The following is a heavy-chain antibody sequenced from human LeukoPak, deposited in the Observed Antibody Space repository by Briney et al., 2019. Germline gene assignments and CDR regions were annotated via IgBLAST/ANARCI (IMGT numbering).Heavy chain of an antibody. D-gene: IGHD6-19*01. Sequence: PSETLSLTCAVSGGSISSSNWWSWVRQPPGKGLEWIGEIYHSGSTNYNPSLKSRVTISVDKSKNQFSLKLSSVTAADTAVYYCARLGQVQQWRIAPLGRRPSFDPWGQGTLVTVSS. CDR2: IYHSGST. CDR1: GGSISSSNW. J-gene: IGHJ5*02. V-gene: IGHV4-4*02. CDR3: ARLGQVQQWRIAPLGRRPSFDP.